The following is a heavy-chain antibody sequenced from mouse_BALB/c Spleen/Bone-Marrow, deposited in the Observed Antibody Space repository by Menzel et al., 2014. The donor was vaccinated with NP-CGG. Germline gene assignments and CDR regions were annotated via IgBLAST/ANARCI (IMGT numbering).Heavy chain of an antibody. CDR1: GFTFTCYG. CDR3: ARWGEGNLAWFAY. CDR2: INSNCGSN. J-gene: IGHJ3*01. Sequence: EVQVVASGGGLVQPGRSLKLSCAASGFTFTCYGMPCVRQTPDKRLELVATINSNCGSNYYSPSFKGRFTISRENAKNTLYLQMRSLKSEDTAMYYCARWGEGNLAWFAYWGQGPLVTVAA. V-gene: IGHV5-6-3*01. D-gene: IGHD2-1*01.